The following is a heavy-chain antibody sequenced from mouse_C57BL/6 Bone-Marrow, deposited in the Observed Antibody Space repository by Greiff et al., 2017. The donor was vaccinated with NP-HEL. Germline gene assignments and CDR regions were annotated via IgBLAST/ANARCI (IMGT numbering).Heavy chain of an antibody. CDR1: GYAFSSSW. Sequence: QVQLQQSGPELVKPGASVKISCKASGYAFSSSWMNWVKQRPGKGLEWIGRIYPGDGDTNYNGKFKGKATLTADKSSSTAYMQLSSLTSEDSAVYFCARTLFPYYYDYGGQGTTLTVSS. J-gene: IGHJ2*01. CDR3: ARTLFPYYYDY. V-gene: IGHV1-82*01. D-gene: IGHD1-1*01. CDR2: IYPGDGDT.